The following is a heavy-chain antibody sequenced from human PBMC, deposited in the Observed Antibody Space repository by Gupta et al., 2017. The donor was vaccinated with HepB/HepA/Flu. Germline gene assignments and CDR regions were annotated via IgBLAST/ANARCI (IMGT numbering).Heavy chain of an antibody. J-gene: IGHJ6*02. V-gene: IGHV3-13*01. CDR2: IGTAGDT. CDR3: ARALQLDGYYYYGMDV. CDR1: GFTFSSYD. D-gene: IGHD5-24*01. Sequence: EVQLVESGGGLVQPGGSLRLSCAASGFTFSSYDMHWVRQATGKGLEWVSAIGTAGDTYYPGSVKGRFTISRENAKNSLYLQMNSLRAGDTTVYYCARALQLDGYYYYGMDVWGQGTTVTVSS.